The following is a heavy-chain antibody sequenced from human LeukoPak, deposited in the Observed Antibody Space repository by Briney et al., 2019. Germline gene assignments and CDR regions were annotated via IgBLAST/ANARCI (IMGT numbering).Heavy chain of an antibody. CDR2: ISAYNGDT. CDR1: GFTFSTHD. D-gene: IGHD4-17*01. Sequence: PGGSLRHSCAASGFTFSTHDLNWVRQAPGKELEWMGWISAYNGDTNYAQKLQGRVTMTTDTSTSTAYMELRSLRSDDTAVYYCARVGTVTTTYFYYYYMDVWGKGTTVTVSS. V-gene: IGHV1-18*01. J-gene: IGHJ6*03. CDR3: ARVGTVTTTYFYYYYMDV.